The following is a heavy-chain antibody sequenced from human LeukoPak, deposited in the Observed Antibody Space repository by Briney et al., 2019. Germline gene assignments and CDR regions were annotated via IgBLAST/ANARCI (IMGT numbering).Heavy chain of an antibody. V-gene: IGHV3-74*01. CDR2: INIDGSDT. J-gene: IGHJ4*02. CDR1: GFXFRNYW. CDR3: ARFPTVTTFGY. D-gene: IGHD4-17*01. Sequence: GGSLRLSCAASGFXFRNYWMHWVRQAPGKGLVWVSRINIDGSDTSYADSVKGRFTISRDNAKNTLYLQMNSLRAEDTAVYYCARFPTVTTFGYWGQGTLVTVSS.